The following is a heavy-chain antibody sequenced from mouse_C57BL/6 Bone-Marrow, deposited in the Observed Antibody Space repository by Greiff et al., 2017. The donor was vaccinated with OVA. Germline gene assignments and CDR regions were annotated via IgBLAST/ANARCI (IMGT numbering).Heavy chain of an antibody. CDR2: ISSGSSTI. CDR3: AIYDYDGY. CDR1: GFTFSDYG. J-gene: IGHJ2*01. D-gene: IGHD2-4*01. Sequence: DVKLVESGGGLVKPGGSLKLSCAASGFTFSDYGMHWVRQAPEKGLEWVAYISSGSSTIYYADTVKGRFTISRDNAKNTLFLQMTSLRSEDTAMYYCAIYDYDGYWGQGTTLTVSS. V-gene: IGHV5-17*01.